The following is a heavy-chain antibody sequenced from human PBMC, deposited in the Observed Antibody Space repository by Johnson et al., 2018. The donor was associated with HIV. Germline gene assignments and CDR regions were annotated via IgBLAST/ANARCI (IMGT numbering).Heavy chain of an antibody. Sequence: VQLVESGGGLVQPGGSLRLSCAASGFTFSSYWMSWVRQAPGKGLEWVANIKQDGSEKYYVDSVKGRFTISRDNAKNSLYLQMNSLRAEDTALYYCAKGDGSGSYYNVGAFDIWGQGTMVIVSS. J-gene: IGHJ3*02. CDR3: AKGDGSGSYYNVGAFDI. V-gene: IGHV3-7*05. D-gene: IGHD3-10*01. CDR1: GFTFSSYW. CDR2: IKQDGSEK.